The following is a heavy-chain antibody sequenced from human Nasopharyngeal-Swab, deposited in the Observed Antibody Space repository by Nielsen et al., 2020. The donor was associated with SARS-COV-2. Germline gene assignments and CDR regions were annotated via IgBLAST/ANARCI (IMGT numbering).Heavy chain of an antibody. CDR3: ARGICSSSWIHYYYYYGMDV. Sequence: ASVKVSCKASGYTFTSYDINWVRQATGQGLEWMGWMNPNSGNTGYAQKFQGRVTMTRNTSISTAYMALSSLRSEDTAVYYCARGICSSSWIHYYYYYGMDVWGQGTTVTVSS. CDR2: MNPNSGNT. CDR1: GYTFTSYD. J-gene: IGHJ6*02. V-gene: IGHV1-8*01. D-gene: IGHD6-6*01.